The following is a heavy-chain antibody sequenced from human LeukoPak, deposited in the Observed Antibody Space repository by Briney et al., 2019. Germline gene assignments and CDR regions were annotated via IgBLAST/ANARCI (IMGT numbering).Heavy chain of an antibody. Sequence: GGSLRLSCAASGFTFSSYWMSWVRQAPGKGLEWVANIKQDGSEKYYVDSVKGRFTISRDNAKNSLYLQMNSLRAEDTAVYYCAREPAYYGVSQALDYWGQGTLVTVSS. D-gene: IGHD4-17*01. V-gene: IGHV3-7*01. CDR3: AREPAYYGVSQALDY. CDR1: GFTFSSYW. CDR2: IKQDGSEK. J-gene: IGHJ4*02.